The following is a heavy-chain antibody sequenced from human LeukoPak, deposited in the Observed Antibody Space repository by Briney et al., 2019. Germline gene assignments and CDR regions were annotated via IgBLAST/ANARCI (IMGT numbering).Heavy chain of an antibody. CDR3: ARVSGYSQNWFDP. CDR2: IYYSGSS. J-gene: IGHJ5*02. V-gene: IGHV4-59*01. D-gene: IGHD5-12*01. Sequence: SETLSLTCTVSGGSISSYYWSWIRQPPGKGLEWIGYIYYSGSSNYNPSLKSRVTISVDTSKNQFSLKLSSVTAADTAVYCCARVSGYSQNWFDPWGQGTLVTVSS. CDR1: GGSISSYY.